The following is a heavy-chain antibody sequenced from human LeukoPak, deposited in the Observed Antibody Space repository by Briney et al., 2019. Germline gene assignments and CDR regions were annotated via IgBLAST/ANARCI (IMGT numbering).Heavy chain of an antibody. CDR2: IYHSGST. Sequence: SETLSLTCTVSGYSITSAYYWGWIRPSPGKGLEWIGSIYHSGSTYYNPSLKSRVTISVDTSKNQFSLNLSSVTAADTAVYYCARSARRGQNWNYFDYFDYWGQGTLVTVSS. J-gene: IGHJ4*02. CDR1: GYSITSAYY. D-gene: IGHD1-7*01. V-gene: IGHV4-38-2*02. CDR3: ARSARRGQNWNYFDYFDY.